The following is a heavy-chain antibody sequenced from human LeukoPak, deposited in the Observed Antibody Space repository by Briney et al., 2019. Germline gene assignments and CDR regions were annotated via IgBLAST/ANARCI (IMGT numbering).Heavy chain of an antibody. CDR2: ISSSGSTI. J-gene: IGHJ4*02. V-gene: IGHV3-11*01. Sequence: GGSLRLSCAASGFTFSDYYMSWIRQAPGKGLEWVPYISSSGSTIYYADSVKGRFTISRDNAKNSLYLQMNSLRAEDTAVYYCASRRIGSSPVYYWGQGTLVTVSS. D-gene: IGHD6-13*01. CDR3: ASRRIGSSPVYY. CDR1: GFTFSDYY.